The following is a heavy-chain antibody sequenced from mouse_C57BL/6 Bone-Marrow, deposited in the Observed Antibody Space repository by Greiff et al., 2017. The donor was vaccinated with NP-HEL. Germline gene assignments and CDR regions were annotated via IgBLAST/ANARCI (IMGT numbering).Heavy chain of an antibody. Sequence: QVQLQQPGTELVKPGASVKLSCKASGYTFTSYWMHWVKQRPGQGLEWIGNINPSNGCTNYNEKFKSKATLTVDKSSSTAYMQLSSLTSEDSAVYYCASSLLLRFYWYFDVWGTGTTVTVSS. CDR3: ASSLLLRFYWYFDV. V-gene: IGHV1-53*01. CDR1: GYTFTSYW. CDR2: INPSNGCT. J-gene: IGHJ1*03. D-gene: IGHD1-1*01.